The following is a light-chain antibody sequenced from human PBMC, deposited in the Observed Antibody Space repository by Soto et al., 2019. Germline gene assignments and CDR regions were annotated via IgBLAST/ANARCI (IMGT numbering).Light chain of an antibody. Sequence: EIVLTQSPATLSLSPGERATLSCRASQSVSSYLAWYQQKPGQAPRLLIYDASNRATGIPARFSGSGSGTDFTLTISSLEPEVFAVYSCQQINTWPLFGPGTKVDSK. CDR2: DAS. CDR3: QQINTWPL. J-gene: IGKJ3*01. CDR1: QSVSSY. V-gene: IGKV3-11*01.